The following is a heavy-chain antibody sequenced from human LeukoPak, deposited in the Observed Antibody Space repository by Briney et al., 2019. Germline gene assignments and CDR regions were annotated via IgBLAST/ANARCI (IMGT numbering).Heavy chain of an antibody. CDR2: IIPIFGTA. D-gene: IGHD3-22*01. J-gene: IGHJ5*02. CDR1: GGTFNSYA. Sequence: ASVKVSCKASGGTFNSYAISWVRQAPGQGLEWMGGIIPIFGTANYAQKFQGRVTITADESTSTAYMELSSLRSEDTAVYYCARGEYYYDSSGYYDPVDPWGQGTLVTVSS. V-gene: IGHV1-69*13. CDR3: ARGEYYYDSSGYYDPVDP.